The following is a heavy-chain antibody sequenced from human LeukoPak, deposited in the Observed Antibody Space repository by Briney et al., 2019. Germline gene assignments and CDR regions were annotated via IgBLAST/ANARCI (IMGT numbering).Heavy chain of an antibody. V-gene: IGHV3-20*04. CDR1: GFTFSSYW. Sequence: GGSLRLSCAASGFTFSSYWMHWVRQAPGKGLEWVSGINWNGGSTGYADSVKGRFTISRDNAKNSLYLQMNSLRAEDTALYYCARGGGYNHFDYWGQGTLVTVSS. D-gene: IGHD5-24*01. CDR2: INWNGGST. J-gene: IGHJ4*02. CDR3: ARGGGYNHFDY.